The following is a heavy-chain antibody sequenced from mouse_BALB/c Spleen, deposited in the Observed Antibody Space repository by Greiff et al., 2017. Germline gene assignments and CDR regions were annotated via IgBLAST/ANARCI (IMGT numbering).Heavy chain of an antibody. CDR2: IYPGDGDT. CDR3: ARKTYDYDGDY. Sequence: QVQLQQSGAELARPGASVKLSCKASGYTFTSYWMQWVKQRPGQGLEWIGAIYPGDGDTRYTQKFKGKATLTADKSSSTAYMQLSSLASEDSAVYYCARKTYDYDGDYWGQGTTLTVSS. J-gene: IGHJ2*01. D-gene: IGHD2-4*01. CDR1: GYTFTSYW. V-gene: IGHV1-87*01.